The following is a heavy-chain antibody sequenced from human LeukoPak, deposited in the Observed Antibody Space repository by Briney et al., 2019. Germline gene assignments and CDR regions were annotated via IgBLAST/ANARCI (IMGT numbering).Heavy chain of an antibody. V-gene: IGHV1-8*01. J-gene: IGHJ6*03. CDR3: ARLARTPRPDYYYYMDV. Sequence: ASVKVSCKASGYTFTSYDINWVRQATGQGLEWMGWMNPNSGNTGYAQKFQGRVTMTRNTSISTAYMYLSSLRSEDTAGHYCARLARTPRPDYYYYMDVWGKGTTVTVSS. CDR1: GYTFTSYD. CDR2: MNPNSGNT.